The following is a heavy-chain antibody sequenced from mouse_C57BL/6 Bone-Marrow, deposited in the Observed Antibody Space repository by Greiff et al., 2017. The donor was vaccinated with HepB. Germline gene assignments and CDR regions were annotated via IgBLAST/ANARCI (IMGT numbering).Heavy chain of an antibody. Sequence: EVQVVESGAELVRPGASVKLSCTASGFNIKDDYMHWVKQRPEQGLEWIGWIDPENGDTEYASKFQGKATITADTSSNTAYLQLSSLTSEDTAVYYCTTQPADYYFGSSYWAMDYWGQGTSVTVSS. V-gene: IGHV14-4*01. J-gene: IGHJ4*01. D-gene: IGHD1-1*01. CDR2: IDPENGDT. CDR1: GFNIKDDY. CDR3: TTQPADYYFGSSYWAMDY.